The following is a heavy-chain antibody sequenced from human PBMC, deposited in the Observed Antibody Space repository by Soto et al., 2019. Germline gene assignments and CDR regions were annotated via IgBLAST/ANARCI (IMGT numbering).Heavy chain of an antibody. CDR2: INHNTNT. D-gene: IGHD2-15*01. J-gene: IGHJ5*02. Sequence: QVHLQQSGAGLLKPSETLSLTCAVYGGSFSDTYWNWFRQPPGKGLEWMGEINHNTNTIYNPSLTSRVTISVDTSKNHFSLKLTSVTAADTAVYYCARGVILFRGSFDPWGQGTLVTVSS. CDR1: GGSFSDTY. V-gene: IGHV4-34*01. CDR3: ARGVILFRGSFDP.